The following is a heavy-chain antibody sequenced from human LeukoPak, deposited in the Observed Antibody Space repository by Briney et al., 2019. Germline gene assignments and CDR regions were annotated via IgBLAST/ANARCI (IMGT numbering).Heavy chain of an antibody. D-gene: IGHD3-16*01. V-gene: IGHV4-61*02. CDR3: ARDRRLWGSTQTDI. Sequence: SQTLSLTCTVSGGSISSGSYWWGWIRQPAGKGLEWIGRIYVGGSTNHNPSLKSRVTISGDTSKNQFSLKLSSVTAADTAVYYCARDRRLWGSTQTDIWGQGTMVTVSS. CDR1: GGSISSGSYW. CDR2: IYVGGST. J-gene: IGHJ3*02.